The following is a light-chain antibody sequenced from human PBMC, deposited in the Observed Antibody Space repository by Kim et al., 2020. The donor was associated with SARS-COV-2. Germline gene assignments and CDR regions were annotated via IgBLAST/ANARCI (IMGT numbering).Light chain of an antibody. CDR1: SSDVGGYNY. CDR3: NSYTSSSTWV. Sequence: GQSLTISCTGTSSDVGGYNYVSWYQQHPGKAPKLMIYDVSKRPSGVSNRFSGSKSGNTASLTISGLQAEDEADYYCNSYTSSSTWVFGGGTQLTVL. CDR2: DVS. V-gene: IGLV2-14*04. J-gene: IGLJ3*02.